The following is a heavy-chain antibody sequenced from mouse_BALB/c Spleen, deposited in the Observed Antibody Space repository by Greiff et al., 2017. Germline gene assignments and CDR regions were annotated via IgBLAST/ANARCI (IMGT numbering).Heavy chain of an antibody. D-gene: IGHD1-1*01. CDR1: GFTFSSYG. CDR2: ISSGGSYT. CDR3: ARQYYYGSSSHYFDY. V-gene: IGHV5-6*02. Sequence: EVKLVESGGDLVKPGGSLKLSCAASGFTFSSYGMSWVRQTPDKRLEWVATISSGGSYTYYPDSVKGRFTISRDNAKNTLYLQMSSLKSEDTAMYYCARQYYYGSSSHYFDYWGQGTTLTVSS. J-gene: IGHJ2*01.